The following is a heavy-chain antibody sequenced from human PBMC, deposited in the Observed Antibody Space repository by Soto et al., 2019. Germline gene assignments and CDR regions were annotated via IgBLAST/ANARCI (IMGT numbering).Heavy chain of an antibody. V-gene: IGHV3-74*01. CDR3: ARGDRGAFDL. CDR1: GFTFSYYW. D-gene: IGHD1-26*01. J-gene: IGHJ3*01. Sequence: EVQLLESGGGLVQPGESLRLSCAASGFTFSYYWMHWVRQAPGMGLVWVSRIDSDGSSTTYADSVKGRFTISRDNARNTLYLQMNRLRAEDTAVYYCARGDRGAFDLWGQGTVVTVSS. CDR2: IDSDGSST.